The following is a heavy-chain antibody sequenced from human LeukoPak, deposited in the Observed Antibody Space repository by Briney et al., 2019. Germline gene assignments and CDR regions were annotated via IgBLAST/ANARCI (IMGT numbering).Heavy chain of an antibody. V-gene: IGHV1-69*13. J-gene: IGHJ5*02. CDR2: IIPIFGTA. CDR1: GGTFSSYA. Sequence: GASVKVSCKASGGTFSSYAISWVRQAPGQGLEWMGGIIPIFGTANYAQKFQGRVTITADVSTSTAYMELSSLRSEDTAVYYCAREVVVAATYNWFDPWGQGTLVTVSS. CDR3: AREVVVAATYNWFDP. D-gene: IGHD2-15*01.